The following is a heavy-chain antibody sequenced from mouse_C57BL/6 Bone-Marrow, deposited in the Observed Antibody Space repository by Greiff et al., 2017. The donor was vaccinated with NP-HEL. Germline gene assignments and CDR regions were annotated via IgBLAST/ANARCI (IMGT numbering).Heavy chain of an antibody. J-gene: IGHJ4*01. D-gene: IGHD2-4*01. V-gene: IGHV5-9-1*02. CDR3: TRDWGGLRAMDD. CDR1: GFTFSSYA. Sequence: EVQRVESGEGLVKPGGSLKLSCAASGFTFSSYAMSWVRQTPEKRLEWVAYISRGGDYIYYADTVKGRFTISRDNARNTLYLQMSSLKSEDTAMYDCTRDWGGLRAMDDWGQGASVTVSS. CDR2: ISRGGDYI.